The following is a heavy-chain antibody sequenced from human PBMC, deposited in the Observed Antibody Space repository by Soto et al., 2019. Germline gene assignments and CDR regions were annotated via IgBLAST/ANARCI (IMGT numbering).Heavy chain of an antibody. J-gene: IGHJ4*02. V-gene: IGHV4-59*01. CDR2: IYYSGST. Sequence: SETLSLTCTVSGGSISSYYWSWIRQPPGKGLELIGYIYYSGSTNYNPSLKSRVTISVDTSKNQFSLKLSSVTAADTAVYYCASFSKLGHSTQTLDYWGQGTLVTVSS. CDR3: ASFSKLGHSTQTLDY. D-gene: IGHD7-27*01. CDR1: GGSISSYY.